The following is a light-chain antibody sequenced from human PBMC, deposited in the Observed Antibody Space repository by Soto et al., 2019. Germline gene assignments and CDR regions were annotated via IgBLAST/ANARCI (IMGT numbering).Light chain of an antibody. CDR3: QSADSSGTYV. V-gene: IGLV3-25*02. CDR2: KDS. CDR1: ALPKQY. Sequence: ELTQPPSVSVSPGQTARITCSGDALPKQYAYWYQQKPGQAPVLVIYKDSERPSGIPERFSGSSSGTTVTLTISGVQAEDEADYYCQSADSSGTYVFGTGTKATVL. J-gene: IGLJ1*01.